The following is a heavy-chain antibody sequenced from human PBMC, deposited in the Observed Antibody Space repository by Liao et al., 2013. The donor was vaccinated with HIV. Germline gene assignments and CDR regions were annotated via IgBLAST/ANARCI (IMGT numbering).Heavy chain of an antibody. J-gene: IGHJ3*02. CDR2: ISTSGST. Sequence: QVQLQESGPGLVRPSETLSLTCTVSSVSMSSYYWNWIRQPAAKGLEWIGRISTSGSTNYNPSLKSRVNMSVHMSKNQFSLKLSSVTAADTAVYYCAREVIDYNNLVGYSFDIWGQGTMVTVSS. CDR3: AREVIDYNNLVGYSFDI. D-gene: IGHD4-11*01. V-gene: IGHV4-4*07. CDR1: SVSMSSYY.